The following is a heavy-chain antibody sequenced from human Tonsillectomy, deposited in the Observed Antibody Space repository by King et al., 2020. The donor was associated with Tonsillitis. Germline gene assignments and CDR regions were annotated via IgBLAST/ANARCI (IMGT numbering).Heavy chain of an antibody. CDR2: IVVGSGTT. D-gene: IGHD5-12*01. J-gene: IGHJ5*02. V-gene: IGHV1-58*01. CDR3: ATWGDMATWFDP. Sequence: QLVQSGPEVRKPGTSVKVSCKASGLTFSTSAVQWVRQARGQRLEWIGWIVVGSGTTNYAQKFQERVTITRDMSTRTVYMELSSLRSEDTAVYYCATWGDMATWFDPGGQGTLVTVSS. CDR1: GLTFSTSA.